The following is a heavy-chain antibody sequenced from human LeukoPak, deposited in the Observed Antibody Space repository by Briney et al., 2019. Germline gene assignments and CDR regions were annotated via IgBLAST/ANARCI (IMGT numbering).Heavy chain of an antibody. Sequence: PSETLSLTCTVSGGSISSYYWSWIRQPPGKGLEWIGYIYYSGSTNYNPSLKGRVTISVDTSKNQFSLKLSSVTAADTAVYYCARVMDLYAFDIWGQGTMVTVSS. V-gene: IGHV4-59*01. CDR2: IYYSGST. D-gene: IGHD2-2*03. J-gene: IGHJ3*02. CDR3: ARVMDLYAFDI. CDR1: GGSISSYY.